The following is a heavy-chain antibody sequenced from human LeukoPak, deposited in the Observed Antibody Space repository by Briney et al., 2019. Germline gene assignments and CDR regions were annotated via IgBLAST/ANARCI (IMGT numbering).Heavy chain of an antibody. J-gene: IGHJ4*02. Sequence: TLSLTCAISGDSVSSNSAAWNWIRQSPSRGLEWLGRTYYRSKWYHDYAVSVKSRITIKPDTSKNQFSLQLNSLTPEDTAVYYCAAVAGSEAYYFDYWGQGTLVTVSS. CDR1: GDSVSSNSAA. D-gene: IGHD6-19*01. V-gene: IGHV6-1*01. CDR2: TYYRSKWYH. CDR3: AAVAGSEAYYFDY.